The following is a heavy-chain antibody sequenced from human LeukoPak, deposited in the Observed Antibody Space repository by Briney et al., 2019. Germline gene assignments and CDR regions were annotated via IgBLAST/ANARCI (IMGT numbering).Heavy chain of an antibody. V-gene: IGHV4-4*07. D-gene: IGHD1-26*01. J-gene: IGHJ6*03. CDR2: IDPSGST. CDR3: ARAGPSGSWRNYYYMDV. CDR1: GGSISGYY. Sequence: SETLSLTCIVSGGSISGYYWSWVRQPAGKGLEWIGCIDPSGSTNYNPSLKSRVTMSVDASKNQFALRLGSLTAADTAVYYCARAGPSGSWRNYYYMDVWGKGTTVTVSS.